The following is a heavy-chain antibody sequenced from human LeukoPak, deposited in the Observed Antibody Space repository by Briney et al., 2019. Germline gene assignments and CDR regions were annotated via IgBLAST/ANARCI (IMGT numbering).Heavy chain of an antibody. J-gene: IGHJ4*02. D-gene: IGHD1-26*01. V-gene: IGHV3-7*01. CDR1: GFIFSNYW. CDR2: IKQDGSEK. CDR3: ATGAGAIDY. Sequence: GGSLRLSCAASGFIFSNYWMTWVRQAPGKGLEWVANIKQDGSEKYYVDSVKGRFTISRDNAKNSLYLQMNSLRAEDTAVYYCATGAGAIDYWGQGTLVTASS.